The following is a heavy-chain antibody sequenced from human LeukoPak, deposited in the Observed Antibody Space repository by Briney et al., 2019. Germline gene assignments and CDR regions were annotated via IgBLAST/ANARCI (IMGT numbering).Heavy chain of an antibody. CDR2: IYYNGDT. CDR3: ARVLRAASWRSYDY. V-gene: IGHV4-61*01. Sequence: SETLSLTCTVSGGSVSNSLYYWSWIRQPPGKGLEYIGYIYYNGDTSYNPSLKNRVIISIDTSSNQFSLRLNSMTAADTAMYYCARVLRAASWRSYDYWGQGSLVTVSS. J-gene: IGHJ4*02. CDR1: GGSVSNSLYY. D-gene: IGHD5-18*01.